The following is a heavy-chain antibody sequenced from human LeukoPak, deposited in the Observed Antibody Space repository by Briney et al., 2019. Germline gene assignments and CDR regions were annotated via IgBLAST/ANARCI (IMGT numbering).Heavy chain of an antibody. J-gene: IGHJ4*02. D-gene: IGHD4-17*01. Sequence: ASVKVSCKASGYSFIVYYIHWVRQAPGPGLEWMGWINPSSGGTHYAQKFLGRVTMTRDTSISTAYMELSRLRSDDTAVYYCATLYGDYVTSDYWGLGTLVTVSS. CDR2: INPSSGGT. CDR3: ATLYGDYVTSDY. V-gene: IGHV1-2*02. CDR1: GYSFIVYY.